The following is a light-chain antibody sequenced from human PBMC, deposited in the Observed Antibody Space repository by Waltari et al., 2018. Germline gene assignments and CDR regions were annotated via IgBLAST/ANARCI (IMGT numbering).Light chain of an antibody. V-gene: IGLV2-14*03. CDR1: SSHIGGYQY. CDR2: DVT. CDR3: SSYSDSTTHDVV. J-gene: IGLJ2*01. Sequence: QSALTQPASVSGSPGQSISISCTGTSSHIGGYQYVSWYQQLPGRAPKLMIYDVTSRPSGVSDRFSGSQSGNTASLTISGLQAEDEADYYCSSYSDSTTHDVVFGGGTQLTVL.